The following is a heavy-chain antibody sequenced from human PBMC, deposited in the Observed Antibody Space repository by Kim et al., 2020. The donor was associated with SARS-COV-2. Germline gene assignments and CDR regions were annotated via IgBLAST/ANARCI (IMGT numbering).Heavy chain of an antibody. V-gene: IGHV7-4-1*02. CDR3: AREWIYDILTGDWALGY. Sequence: ASVKVSCKASGYTFTSYAMNWVRQAPGQGLEWMGWINTNTGNPTYAQGFTGRFVFSLDTSVSTAYLQISSLKAEDTAVYYCAREWIYDILTGDWALGYWGQGTLVTVSS. CDR1: GYTFTSYA. J-gene: IGHJ4*02. D-gene: IGHD3-9*01. CDR2: INTNTGNP.